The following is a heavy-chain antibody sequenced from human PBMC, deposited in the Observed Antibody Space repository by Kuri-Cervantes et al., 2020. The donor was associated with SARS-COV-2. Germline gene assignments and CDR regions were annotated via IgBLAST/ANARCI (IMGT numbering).Heavy chain of an antibody. J-gene: IGHJ6*02. Sequence: GGSLRLSCTASGFTISNAWMNWVRQAPGKGLEWVGRIKSKTDGGTTDYAAPVKGRFTISSDDSKNTLYLQMNSLKTEDTAVYYCTTDTPLSQHYDFWSGYHYGMDVWGQGTTVTVSS. V-gene: IGHV3-15*07. CDR1: GFTISNAW. D-gene: IGHD3-3*01. CDR3: TTDTPLSQHYDFWSGYHYGMDV. CDR2: IKSKTDGGTT.